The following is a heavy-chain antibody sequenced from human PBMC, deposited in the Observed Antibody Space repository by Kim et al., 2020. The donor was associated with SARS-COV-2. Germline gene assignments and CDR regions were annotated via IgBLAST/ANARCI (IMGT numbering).Heavy chain of an antibody. J-gene: IGHJ4*02. D-gene: IGHD4-17*01. V-gene: IGHV3-21*01. CDR2: SYI. Sequence: SYIYYADSVKGRFTISRDNAKNSLYLQMNSLRAEDTAVYYCASHGEPIDYWGQGTLVTVSS. CDR3: ASHGEPIDY.